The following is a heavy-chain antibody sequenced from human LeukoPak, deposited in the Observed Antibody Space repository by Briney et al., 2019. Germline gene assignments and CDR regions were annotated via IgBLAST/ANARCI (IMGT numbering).Heavy chain of an antibody. D-gene: IGHD1-26*01. CDR1: GFTFSSYA. V-gene: IGHV3-23*01. Sequence: GGSLRLSCAASGFTFSSYAMSWVRQAPGKGLEWVSAISGNGGRTYYADSVKGRFTISRDNSKNTLYLQMNSLRAEHTAIYYCAKWKWGSDPCILLYYFDYWGQGTLVTVS. CDR2: ISGNGGRT. CDR3: AKWKWGSDPCILLYYFDY. J-gene: IGHJ4*02.